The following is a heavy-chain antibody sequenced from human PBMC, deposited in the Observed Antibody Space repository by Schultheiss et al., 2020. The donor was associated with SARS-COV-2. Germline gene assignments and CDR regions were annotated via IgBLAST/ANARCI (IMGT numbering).Heavy chain of an antibody. D-gene: IGHD3-10*01. V-gene: IGHV3-21*01. Sequence: GGSLRLSCAASGFTFSSYSMNWVRQAPGKGLEWVSSISSSSSYIYYADSVKGRFTISRDNAKNSLYLQMNSLRAEDTAVYYCARAPAGFRGMDVWGQGTTVTVAS. CDR1: GFTFSSYS. J-gene: IGHJ6*02. CDR3: ARAPAGFRGMDV. CDR2: ISSSSSYI.